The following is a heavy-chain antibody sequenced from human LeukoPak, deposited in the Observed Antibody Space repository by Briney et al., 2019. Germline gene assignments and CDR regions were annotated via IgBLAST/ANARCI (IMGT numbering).Heavy chain of an antibody. J-gene: IGHJ4*02. CDR3: ARGQGLQLKSGSDY. V-gene: IGHV3-21*01. CDR1: GFTFSSYT. CDR2: TSSSSNYI. Sequence: GGSLRLSCAASGFTFSSYTMNWVRQAPGKGLEWVSSTSSSSNYIYYADSVKGRFTISRDNAKNSLFLQMNSPRAEDTAVYYCARGQGLQLKSGSDYWGQGTLVTVSS. D-gene: IGHD5-24*01.